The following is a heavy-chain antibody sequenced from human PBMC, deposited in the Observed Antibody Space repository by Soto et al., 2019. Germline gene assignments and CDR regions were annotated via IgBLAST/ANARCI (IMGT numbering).Heavy chain of an antibody. CDR2: ISPYNGNT. J-gene: IGHJ4*02. CDR3: ARDQSSGVFDX. V-gene: IGHV1-18*01. D-gene: IGHD3-22*01. CDR1: GYTFINSA. Sequence: ASVKVSCKATGYTFINSAIAWVRQAPGQGLEWMGWISPYNGNTNYAQSVQGRVTITTDTSTSTAYMEIRSLRFDDTAVYYCARDQSSGVFDXWGQGTLVTVSS.